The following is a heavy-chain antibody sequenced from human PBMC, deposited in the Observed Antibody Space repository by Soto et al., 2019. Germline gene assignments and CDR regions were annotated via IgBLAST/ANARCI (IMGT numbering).Heavy chain of an antibody. CDR3: ARLAGLTHSFPPYSYGMDV. D-gene: IGHD2-15*01. J-gene: IGHJ6*02. CDR1: GGSISSSSYY. Sequence: SETLSLTCTVSGGSISSSSYYWGWIRQPPGKGLEWIGSIYYSGSTYYNPSLKSRVTISVDTSKNQFSLKLSSVTAADTAVYYCARLAGLTHSFPPYSYGMDVWGQGTTVTVSS. V-gene: IGHV4-39*01. CDR2: IYYSGST.